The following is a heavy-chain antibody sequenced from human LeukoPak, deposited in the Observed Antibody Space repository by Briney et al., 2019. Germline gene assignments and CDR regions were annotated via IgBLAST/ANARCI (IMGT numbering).Heavy chain of an antibody. J-gene: IGHJ4*02. V-gene: IGHV3-53*01. Sequence: TGWSLRLSCAASGFTVSSNYMNWVRQAPGEGLEWVSIIYSGGTTYSADSVKGRFTISRDNSKNPLYLQMNSLRAEDTAVYYCARAGGSIKPFDYWGQGTLVTVSS. CDR1: GFTVSSNY. CDR3: ARAGGSIKPFDY. CDR2: IYSGGTT. D-gene: IGHD2-2*01.